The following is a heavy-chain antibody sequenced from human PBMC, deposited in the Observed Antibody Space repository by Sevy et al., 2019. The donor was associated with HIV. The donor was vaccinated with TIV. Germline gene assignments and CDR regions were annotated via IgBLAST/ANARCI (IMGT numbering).Heavy chain of an antibody. J-gene: IGHJ4*02. CDR1: GFTFSSYS. CDR2: ISSSSSYI. CDR3: ATYPISIVVPR. D-gene: IGHD2-21*01. Sequence: GGSLRLSCAASGFTFSSYSMNWVRQAPGKGLEWVSSISSSSSYIYYADSVKGRFTISRDNAKNSLHLQMNSLRAEDTAVYYCATYPISIVVPRWGQGTLVTVSS. V-gene: IGHV3-21*01.